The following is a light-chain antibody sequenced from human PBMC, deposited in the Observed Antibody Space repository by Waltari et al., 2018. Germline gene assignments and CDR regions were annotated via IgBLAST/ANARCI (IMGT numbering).Light chain of an antibody. J-gene: IGLJ1*01. CDR3: YSTESSGKHRGV. Sequence: SYDSTHPPLVSVSPGQTARITCPGDALGYAYWSQQKSGQAPVLVIYEDNKRPTGIPERLAGSRSGTMATLTISGAQVEDEADYYGYSTESSGKHRGVFGTGTKVTVL. CDR1: ALGY. V-gene: IGLV3-10*01. CDR2: EDN.